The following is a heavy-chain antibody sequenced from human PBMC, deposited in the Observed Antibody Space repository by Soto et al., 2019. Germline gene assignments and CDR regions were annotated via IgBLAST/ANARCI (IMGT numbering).Heavy chain of an antibody. J-gene: IGHJ5*02. V-gene: IGHV4-31*03. CDR3: ARDAALKGSDP. Sequence: QVQLQESGPRLVKPSQTLSLTCTVSGGSTSSGGYYWSWIRQYPGKGLEWIGFVYYSGSTYYNPSLKSRVIISEDTSKKQFSLKLSFVTAAATAVYSCARDAALKGSDPWGQGTLVTFSS. CDR1: GGSTSSGGYY. CDR2: VYYSGST. D-gene: IGHD2-15*01.